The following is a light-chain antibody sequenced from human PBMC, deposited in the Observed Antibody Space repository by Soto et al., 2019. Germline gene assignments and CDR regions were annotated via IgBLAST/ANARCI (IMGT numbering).Light chain of an antibody. J-gene: IGKJ4*01. CDR3: QQINSYPLT. V-gene: IGKV1-9*01. Sequence: IQATQSPSSLSASVGDRVTITCRASQGISSYLAWYQQKPGKAPKLLIYAASTLQTGVPSRFSGSGSGTEFTLTISSLQPEDFATYYCQQINSYPLTFGGGTKVDIK. CDR1: QGISSY. CDR2: AAS.